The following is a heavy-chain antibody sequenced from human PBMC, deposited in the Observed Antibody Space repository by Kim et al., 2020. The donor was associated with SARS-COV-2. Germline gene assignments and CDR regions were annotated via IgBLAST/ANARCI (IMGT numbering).Heavy chain of an antibody. J-gene: IGHJ2*01. V-gene: IGHV1-46*01. D-gene: IGHD6-19*01. CDR3: ARDSRVAVAGTSWYFDL. Sequence: FHGRFTMTRDTSTSTVYMELSSLRSEDTAVYYCARDSRVAVAGTSWYFDLWGRGTLVTVSS.